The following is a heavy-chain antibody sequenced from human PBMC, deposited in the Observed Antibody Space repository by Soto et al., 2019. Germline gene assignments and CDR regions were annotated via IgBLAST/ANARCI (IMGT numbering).Heavy chain of an antibody. D-gene: IGHD6-6*01. CDR2: IYHSGST. CDR1: SGSISSSNW. J-gene: IGHJ6*03. V-gene: IGHV4-4*02. CDR3: ARVLSSSSPPNYYYYYYMDV. Sequence: SETLSLTCAVSSGSISSSNWWSWVRQPPGKGLEWIGEIYHSGSTNYNPSLKSRVTISVDKSKNQFSLKLSSVTAADTAVYYCARVLSSSSPPNYYYYYYMDVWGKGTTVTVSS.